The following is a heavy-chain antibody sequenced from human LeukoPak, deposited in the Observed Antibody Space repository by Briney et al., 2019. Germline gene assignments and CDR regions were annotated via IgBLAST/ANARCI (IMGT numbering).Heavy chain of an antibody. CDR2: IYCSGST. J-gene: IGHJ4*02. D-gene: IGHD4-17*01. V-gene: IGHV4-59*01. Sequence: PSETLSLTCTVSGGSISSYYWSWIRQPPGKGMEWIGYIYCSGSTNYNPSLKSRVTISVDTSKNQFSLKLSSVTAADTAVYYCARSSAPTVTTNPFDYWGQGTLVTVSS. CDR3: ARSSAPTVTTNPFDY. CDR1: GGSISSYY.